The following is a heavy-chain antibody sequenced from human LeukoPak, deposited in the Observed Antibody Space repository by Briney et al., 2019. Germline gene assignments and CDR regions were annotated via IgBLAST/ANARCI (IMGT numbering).Heavy chain of an antibody. J-gene: IGHJ3*02. CDR1: GYTFTSYG. CDR3: ARGSWRYFDSDAFDI. Sequence: ASVKVSCKASGYTFTSYGISWVRQAPGQGLEWMGWISAYNGNTNYAQKLQGRVTMTTDTSTSTAYMELRSLRSDDTAVYYCARGSWRYFDSDAFDIWGQGTMVTVSS. D-gene: IGHD3-9*01. V-gene: IGHV1-18*01. CDR2: ISAYNGNT.